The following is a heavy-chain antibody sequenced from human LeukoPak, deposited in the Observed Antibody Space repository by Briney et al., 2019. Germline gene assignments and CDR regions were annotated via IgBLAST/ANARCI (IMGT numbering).Heavy chain of an antibody. CDR2: VSVYNDKS. CDR3: ARTVAGGGHWYFDL. V-gene: IGHV1-18*01. Sequence: ASVKVSCKASGYTFTSYGISWVRQAPGQGLEWMGWVSVYNDKSNYAQKFQGRVTMTADTSTRTAYLELRSLRSDDTAVYYCARTVAGGGHWYFDLWGRGTLVTVSS. D-gene: IGHD6-19*01. J-gene: IGHJ2*01. CDR1: GYTFTSYG.